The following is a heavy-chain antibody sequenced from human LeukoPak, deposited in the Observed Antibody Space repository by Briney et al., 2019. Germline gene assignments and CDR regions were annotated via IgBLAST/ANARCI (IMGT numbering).Heavy chain of an antibody. CDR3: AREAAAYFDY. Sequence: SETLSLTCTVSGGSISTTSYFWAWIRQPPGEGLEWIGSIYYSGTTYFNSSLKSRVTISVDTSKNQFSLKLSSVTAADTAVYYCAREAAAYFDYWGQGTLVTVSS. CDR1: GGSISTTSYF. D-gene: IGHD6-13*01. J-gene: IGHJ4*02. V-gene: IGHV4-39*07. CDR2: IYYSGTT.